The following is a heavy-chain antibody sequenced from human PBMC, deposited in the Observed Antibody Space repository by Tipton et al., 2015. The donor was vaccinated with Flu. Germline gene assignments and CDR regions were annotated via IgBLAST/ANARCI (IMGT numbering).Heavy chain of an antibody. CDR2: INPSGST. D-gene: IGHD2-15*01. CDR1: GGSFSSHY. CDR3: AAHCSGGSCSHAFDI. J-gene: IGHJ3*02. V-gene: IGHV4-34*01. Sequence: LSLTCAVYGGSFSSHYWSWIRQPPGKGLEWIGEINPSGSTNYNPSLKSRVTISGDTSKNQVSLKLSSVTAADTAVYYCAAHCSGGSCSHAFDIWGQGTMVTVSS.